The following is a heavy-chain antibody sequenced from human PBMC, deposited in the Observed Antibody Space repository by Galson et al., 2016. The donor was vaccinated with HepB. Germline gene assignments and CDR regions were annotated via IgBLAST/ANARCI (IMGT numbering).Heavy chain of an antibody. V-gene: IGHV3-23*01. CDR1: GFTFSNYG. D-gene: IGHD1-26*01. Sequence: SLRLSCAASGFTFSNYGMTWVRQAPGKGLEVVSSISRSGDSTDYADSVKGRFTISRDNSKNTLSPQMNSLPADDTAIYYCVQGSTAPAVWGKGTTVTVSS. CDR3: VQGSTAPAV. CDR2: ISRSGDST. J-gene: IGHJ6*04.